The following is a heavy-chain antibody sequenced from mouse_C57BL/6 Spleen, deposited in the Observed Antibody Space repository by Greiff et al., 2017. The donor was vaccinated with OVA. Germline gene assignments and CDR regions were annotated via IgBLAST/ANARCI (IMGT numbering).Heavy chain of an antibody. CDR1: GYTFTDYY. V-gene: IGHV1-19*01. CDR3: ARGGGNYPFAY. J-gene: IGHJ3*01. D-gene: IGHD2-1*01. CDR2: INPYNGGT. Sequence: VQLQQSGPVLVKPGASVKMSCKASGYTFTDYYMNWVKQSHGKSLEWIGVINPYNGGTSYNQKFKGKATLTVDKSSSTAYMELNSLTSEDAAVYYCARGGGNYPFAYWGQGTLVTVSA.